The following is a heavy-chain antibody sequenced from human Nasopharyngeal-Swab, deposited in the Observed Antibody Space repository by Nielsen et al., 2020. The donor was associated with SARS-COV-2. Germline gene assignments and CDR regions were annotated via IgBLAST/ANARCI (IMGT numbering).Heavy chain of an antibody. V-gene: IGHV1-69*13. D-gene: IGHD2-2*01. Sequence: SVKVSCKASGGTFSSYAISWVRQAPGQGLEWMGGIIPIFGTANYAQKFQGRVTITADESTSTAYMELSSLRSEDTAVYYCARVVPAALGGMDVWGQGTLVTVSS. CDR2: IIPIFGTA. CDR3: ARVVPAALGGMDV. J-gene: IGHJ6*02. CDR1: GGTFSSYA.